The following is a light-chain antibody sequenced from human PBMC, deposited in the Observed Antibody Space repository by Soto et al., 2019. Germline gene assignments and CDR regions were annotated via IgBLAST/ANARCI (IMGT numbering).Light chain of an antibody. V-gene: IGLV2-14*01. CDR3: SSYTTAYTQV. Sequence: QSALSQPASVSGSPGQSITISCTGTSNDVGYYNYVSWYQQHPGQAPKLMISEVTTRPSGVSDRFSGSKSGNTASLTISRLQAEDEVHYYCSSYTTAYTQVFGGGTKVTVL. J-gene: IGLJ3*02. CDR1: SNDVGYYNY. CDR2: EVT.